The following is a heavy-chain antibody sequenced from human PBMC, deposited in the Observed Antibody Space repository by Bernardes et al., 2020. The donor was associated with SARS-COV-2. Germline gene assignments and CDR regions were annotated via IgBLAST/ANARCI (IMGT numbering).Heavy chain of an antibody. V-gene: IGHV4-34*01. J-gene: IGHJ3*02. CDR1: GGSFSGYY. D-gene: IGHD2-21*01. CDR2: INHSGST. Sequence: SETLSLTCAVYGGSFSGYYWSWIRQPPGKGLEWIGEINHSGSTNYNPSLKSRVTISVDTSKNQFSLKLSSVTAADTAVYYCARVDWADAFDIWGQGTMVTVSS. CDR3: ARVDWADAFDI.